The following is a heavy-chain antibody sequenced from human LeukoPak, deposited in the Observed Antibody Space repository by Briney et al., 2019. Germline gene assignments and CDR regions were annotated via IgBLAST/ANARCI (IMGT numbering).Heavy chain of an antibody. J-gene: IGHJ3*02. Sequence: GASVKVSCKASGYTFTGYYMHWVRQAPGQGLEWLGWINPNSGGTNYPQKFQGRVTMTRDTSISTAYMELSRLRPDDTAVYYCARDWIPGSFDAFDIWGQGTMVTVSS. CDR3: ARDWIPGSFDAFDI. CDR1: GYTFTGYY. D-gene: IGHD2-2*03. CDR2: INPNSGGT. V-gene: IGHV1-2*02.